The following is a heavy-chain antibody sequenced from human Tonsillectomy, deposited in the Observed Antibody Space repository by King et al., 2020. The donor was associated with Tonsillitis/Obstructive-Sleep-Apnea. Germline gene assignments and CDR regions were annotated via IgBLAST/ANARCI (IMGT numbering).Heavy chain of an antibody. Sequence: VQLVESGGGVVQPGRSRRLSCVASGVTFRHYAMHWVRQSRGKGLEWASLISYDGSDKYYADSVKGRFTVSRDNSKNTLYLQMNFLRPEDTAVYYCARGEMATISPAFDTWGQGTMLTVSS. CDR1: GVTFRHYA. J-gene: IGHJ3*02. CDR3: ARGEMATISPAFDT. V-gene: IGHV3-30*04. CDR2: ISYDGSDK. D-gene: IGHD5-24*01.